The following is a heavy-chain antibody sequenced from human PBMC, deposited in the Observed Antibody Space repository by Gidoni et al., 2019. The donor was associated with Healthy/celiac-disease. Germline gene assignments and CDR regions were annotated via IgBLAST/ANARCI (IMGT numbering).Heavy chain of an antibody. CDR2: ISGSGGST. V-gene: IGHV3-23*01. J-gene: IGHJ4*02. D-gene: IGHD3-3*01. CDR1: GFTFSSYA. CDR3: AKDGAAFYDFWSGYYQDY. Sequence: EVQLLESGGGLVQPGGSLRLSCSASGFTFSSYAMSWVRQAPGKGLEWVSAISGSGGSTYYADSVKGRFTISRDNSKNTLYLQMNSLRAEDTAVYYCAKDGAAFYDFWSGYYQDYWGQGTLVTVSS.